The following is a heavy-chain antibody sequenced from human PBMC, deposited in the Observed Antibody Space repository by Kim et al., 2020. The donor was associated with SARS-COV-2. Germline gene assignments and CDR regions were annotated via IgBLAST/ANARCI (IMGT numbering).Heavy chain of an antibody. V-gene: IGHV3-33*01. D-gene: IGHD2-2*01. CDR2: IWYDGSNK. CDR3: ARDRGVIVVVPGGSGMDV. Sequence: GGSLRLSCAASGFTFSSYGMHWVRQAPGKGLEWVAVIWYDGSNKYYADSVKGRFTISRDNSKNTLYLQMNSLRAEDTAVYYCARDRGVIVVVPGGSGMDVWGQGTTVTVSS. CDR1: GFTFSSYG. J-gene: IGHJ6*02.